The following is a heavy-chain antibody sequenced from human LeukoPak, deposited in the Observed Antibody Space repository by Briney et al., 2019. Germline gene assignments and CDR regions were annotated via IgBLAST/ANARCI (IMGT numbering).Heavy chain of an antibody. CDR2: IYSGGST. Sequence: GGSLRLSCAASGFTVSTNYMTWVRQAPGKGLEWVSVIYSGGSTYYADSVKGRFTVSRDNLKNTLYLQMNSLRAEDTAVYYCARSSELSAPLVFDYWGQGTLVTVSS. V-gene: IGHV3-66*01. CDR1: GFTVSTNY. D-gene: IGHD3-16*02. CDR3: ARSSELSAPLVFDY. J-gene: IGHJ4*02.